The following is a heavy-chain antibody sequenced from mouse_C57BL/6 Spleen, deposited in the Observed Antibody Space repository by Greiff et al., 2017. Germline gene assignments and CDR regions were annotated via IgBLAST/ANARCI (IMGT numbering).Heavy chain of an antibody. CDR3: ARLRGDYGSSYPFYAMDY. CDR1: GYTFTGYW. D-gene: IGHD1-1*01. Sequence: VKLVESGAELMKPGASVKLSCKATGYTFTGYWIEWVKQRPGHGLEWIGEILPGSGSTNYNEKFKGKATFTADTSSNTAYMQLSSLTTEDSAIYYCARLRGDYGSSYPFYAMDYWGQGTSVTVSS. CDR2: ILPGSGST. J-gene: IGHJ4*01. V-gene: IGHV1-9*01.